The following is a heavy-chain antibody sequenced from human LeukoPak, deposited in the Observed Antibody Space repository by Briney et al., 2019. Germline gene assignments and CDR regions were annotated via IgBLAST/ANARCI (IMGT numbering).Heavy chain of an antibody. D-gene: IGHD3-22*01. CDR2: IYQSGST. CDR1: GGSISSSSYY. V-gene: IGHV4-30-2*01. Sequence: SETLSLTCTVSGGSISSSSYYWGWIRQPPGRGLEWIGYIYQSGSTSYNPSLQSRVTISIDRSKNQFSLRLSSVTAADTAVYYCARNSYFDNSGEGAFDIWGQGTTVTVSS. J-gene: IGHJ3*02. CDR3: ARNSYFDNSGEGAFDI.